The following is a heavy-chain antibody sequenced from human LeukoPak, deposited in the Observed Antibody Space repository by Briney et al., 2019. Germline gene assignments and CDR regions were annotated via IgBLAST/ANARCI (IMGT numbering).Heavy chain of an antibody. J-gene: IGHJ4*02. CDR3: ARDPVPVGIVGATNYFDY. V-gene: IGHV3-21*01. CDR1: GFTFRSYN. Sequence: GGSLRLSCAASGFTFRSYNINWVRQAPGKGLEWVASISSRSTYIYYADSVKGRFTISRDYAKNSLYLQVSSLRAEDTAVYYCARDPVPVGIVGATNYFDYWGQGTLVTVSS. CDR2: ISSRSTYI. D-gene: IGHD1-26*01.